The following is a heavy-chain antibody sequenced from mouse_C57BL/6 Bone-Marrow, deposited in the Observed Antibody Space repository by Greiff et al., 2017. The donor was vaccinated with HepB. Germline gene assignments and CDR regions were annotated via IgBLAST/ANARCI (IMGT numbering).Heavy chain of an antibody. V-gene: IGHV14-1*01. D-gene: IGHD1-1*01. CDR3: TTKVATKYFDV. J-gene: IGHJ1*03. CDR2: IDPEDGDT. CDR1: GFNIKDYY. Sequence: DVKLQESGAELVRPGASVKLSCTASGFNIKDYYMHWVKQRPEQGLEWIGRIDPEDGDTEYAPKFQGKATMTADTSSNTAYLQLSSLTSEDTAVYYCTTKVATKYFDVWGTGTTVTVSS.